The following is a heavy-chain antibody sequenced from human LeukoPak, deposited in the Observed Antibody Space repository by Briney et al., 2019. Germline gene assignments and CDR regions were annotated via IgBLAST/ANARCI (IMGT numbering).Heavy chain of an antibody. CDR1: GGSISSSSYY. CDR3: ARHVGSWFGELLYPLAESRYNWFDP. CDR2: IYYSGST. Sequence: SETLSLTCTVSGGSISSSSYYWGWIRQPPGKGLEWIGSIYYSGSTYYNPSLKSRVTISVDTSKNQFSLKLSSVTAADTAVYYCARHVGSWFGELLYPLAESRYNWFDPWGQGTLVTVSS. D-gene: IGHD3-10*01. J-gene: IGHJ5*02. V-gene: IGHV4-39*01.